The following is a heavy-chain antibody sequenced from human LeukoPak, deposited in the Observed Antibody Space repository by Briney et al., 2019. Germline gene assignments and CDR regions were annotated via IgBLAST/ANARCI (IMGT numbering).Heavy chain of an antibody. Sequence: SETLSLTCIVSGGSISSYYWSWIRQPPGKGLEWIGYIYYGGRTNYNPSLKSRVTISVDTSKNQFSLKLSYVTAAGTAVYYCVWVPFAFWVMEVWGKGSTVSVCS. CDR1: GGSISSYY. V-gene: IGHV4-59*01. J-gene: IGHJ6*04. CDR3: VWVPFAFWVMEV. CDR2: IYYGGRT. D-gene: IGHD1-26*01.